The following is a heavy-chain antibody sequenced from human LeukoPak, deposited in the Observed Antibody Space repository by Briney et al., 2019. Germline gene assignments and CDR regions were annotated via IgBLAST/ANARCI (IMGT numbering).Heavy chain of an antibody. D-gene: IGHD2-15*01. CDR3: ARDLSGYSDY. CDR1: GFTFSSYS. CDR2: ISGGGGST. V-gene: IGHV3-23*01. Sequence: GGSLRLSCAASGFTFSSYSMSWVRQAPGKGLEWVSLISGGGGSTYYADSVRGRFTISRDTAKNTLYLEMNSLGAEDTAVYYCARDLSGYSDYWGQGTLVTVSS. J-gene: IGHJ4*02.